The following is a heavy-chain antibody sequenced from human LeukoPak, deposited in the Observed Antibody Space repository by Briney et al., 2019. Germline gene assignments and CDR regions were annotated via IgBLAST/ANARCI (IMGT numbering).Heavy chain of an antibody. CDR2: IYSGGST. J-gene: IGHJ4*02. V-gene: IGHV3-53*01. D-gene: IGHD5-12*01. Sequence: GGSLRLSCAASGFTVSSNYMSWVRQAPGKGLEWVSVIYSGGSTYYADSVKGRFTISRDNSKNTLYLQMNSLRAEDTAVYYCARAIIDIVATIYSDYWGQGTLVTVSS. CDR3: ARAIIDIVATIYSDY. CDR1: GFTVSSNY.